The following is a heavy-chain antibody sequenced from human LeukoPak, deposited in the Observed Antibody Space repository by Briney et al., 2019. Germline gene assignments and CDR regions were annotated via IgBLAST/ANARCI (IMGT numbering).Heavy chain of an antibody. Sequence: GESLKISCEVSGYRFNTYWIGWVRQMPGKGLEWVAIIYPGDSETTYSPSFQGQVTISADRSISTAYLQWSSLTASDSGMYYCARAMSLYDSSGYYSYYFDYWGQGTLVTVSS. J-gene: IGHJ4*02. V-gene: IGHV5-51*01. D-gene: IGHD3-22*01. CDR1: GYRFNTYW. CDR3: ARAMSLYDSSGYYSYYFDY. CDR2: IYPGDSET.